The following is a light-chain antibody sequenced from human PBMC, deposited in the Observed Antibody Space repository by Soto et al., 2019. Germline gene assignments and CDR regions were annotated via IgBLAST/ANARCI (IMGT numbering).Light chain of an antibody. Sequence: QSVLTQPDSVSASLGESITISCTGTNSDVGGYNYVSWYQQHPGKAPKLMIYEGTKRPSGVSNRFSGSKSGNTASLTISGLQAEDEADYYCCSYAGSYVFGTGTKVTVL. V-gene: IGLV2-23*01. CDR2: EGT. J-gene: IGLJ1*01. CDR1: NSDVGGYNY. CDR3: CSYAGSYV.